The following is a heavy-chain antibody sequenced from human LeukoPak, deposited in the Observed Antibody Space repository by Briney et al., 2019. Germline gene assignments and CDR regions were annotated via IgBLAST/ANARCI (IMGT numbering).Heavy chain of an antibody. J-gene: IGHJ4*02. V-gene: IGHV3-23*01. CDR1: GFTFSSYA. D-gene: IGHD6-19*01. CDR2: ISGSGGST. CDR3: AKIGYSSGWYGRYYFDY. Sequence: PGGSLRLSCAASGFTFSSYAMSWVRQAPGKGLEWVSAISGSGGSTYYADSVKGRFTISRDNSKNTLYLQMNSLRAEDTAVYYCAKIGYSSGWYGRYYFDYWGQGTLVTVFS.